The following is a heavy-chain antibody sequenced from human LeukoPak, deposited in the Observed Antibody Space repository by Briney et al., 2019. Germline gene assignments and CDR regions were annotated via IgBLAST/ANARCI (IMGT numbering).Heavy chain of an antibody. J-gene: IGHJ3*02. V-gene: IGHV3-9*01. CDR3: AKDNYYDSSGEDAFDI. CDR1: GFTFDDYA. CDR2: ISWNSGSI. Sequence: PGRSLRLSCAASGFTFDDYAMHWVRQAPGKGLEWVSGISWNSGSIGYADSVKGRFTISRDNAKNSLYLQMNSLRAEDTALYYCAKDNYYDSSGEDAFDIWGQGTMVTVSS. D-gene: IGHD3-22*01.